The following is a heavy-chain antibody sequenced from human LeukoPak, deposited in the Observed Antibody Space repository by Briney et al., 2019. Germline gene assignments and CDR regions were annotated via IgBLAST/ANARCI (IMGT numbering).Heavy chain of an antibody. J-gene: IGHJ3*01. D-gene: IGHD3-3*01. V-gene: IGHV3-43D*04. CDR1: RFAFDDYA. Sequence: GGSLRLSCVASRFAFDDYAMDWVRQSPGKGLEWVSFITWDGTTTSYVDSVKGRFTISRDNSKNSLYLQLDSLRVEDSGLYYCARSGHYGIDHWAQGTMVTVSS. CDR2: ITWDGTTT. CDR3: ARSGHYGIDH.